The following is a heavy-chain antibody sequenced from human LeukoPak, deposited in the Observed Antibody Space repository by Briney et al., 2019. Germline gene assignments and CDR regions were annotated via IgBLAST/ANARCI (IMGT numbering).Heavy chain of an antibody. D-gene: IGHD2-15*01. Sequence: PGGSLRLSCAASGFTFSGYAMSWVRQAPEKGLEWVSLITGSGATTYYADSVRGRFTVSRDNSKNTLYLQMNSLRAEDTAVYFCAKGDCGGTCLLIDNWGQGTLVTVSS. CDR3: AKGDCGGTCLLIDN. CDR1: GFTFSGYA. V-gene: IGHV3-23*01. CDR2: ITGSGATT. J-gene: IGHJ4*02.